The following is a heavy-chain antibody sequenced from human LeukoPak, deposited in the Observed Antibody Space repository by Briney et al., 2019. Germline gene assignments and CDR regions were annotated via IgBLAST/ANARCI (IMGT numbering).Heavy chain of an antibody. CDR1: GDTFTSYD. CDR3: ARSQKSTRNYYGSGSYSRGYYYYMGV. V-gene: IGHV1-8*03. CDR2: MNPNSGNT. Sequence: ASVKVSCKASGDTFTSYDINWVRQAPGQGLEWMGWMNPNSGNTGYAQKFLGRVTNTRNTSISTAYMELSSLRTEDTTVYYCARSQKSTRNYYGSGSYSRGYYYYMGVWGKGTTVTVSS. D-gene: IGHD3-10*01. J-gene: IGHJ6*03.